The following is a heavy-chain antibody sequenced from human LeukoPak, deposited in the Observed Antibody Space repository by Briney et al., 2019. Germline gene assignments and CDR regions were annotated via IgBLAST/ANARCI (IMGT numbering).Heavy chain of an antibody. D-gene: IGHD2-21*02. J-gene: IGHJ4*02. Sequence: GGSLRLSCAASGFTFSSYSMNWVRQAPGKGLEWVSYISSSSSTIYYVDSVKGRFTISRDNSKNTLYLQMNSLRVEDTAVYFCVKDLSDRDVDYWGQGTLVTVSS. V-gene: IGHV3-48*01. CDR3: VKDLSDRDVDY. CDR2: ISSSSSTI. CDR1: GFTFSSYS.